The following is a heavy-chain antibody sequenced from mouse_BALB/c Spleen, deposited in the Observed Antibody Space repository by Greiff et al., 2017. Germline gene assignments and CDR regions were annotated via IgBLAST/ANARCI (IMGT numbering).Heavy chain of an antibody. J-gene: IGHJ3*01. CDR1: GFTFSDYY. CDR2: ISDGGSYT. CDR3: ARDRGIYYDYVFAY. Sequence: DVKLVESGGGLVQPGGSRKLSCAASGFTFSDYYMYWVRQTPEKRLEWVATISDGGSYTYYPDSVKGRFTISRDNAKNNLYLQMSSLKSEDTAMYYCARDRGIYYDYVFAYWGQGTLVTVSA. D-gene: IGHD2-4*01. V-gene: IGHV5-4*02.